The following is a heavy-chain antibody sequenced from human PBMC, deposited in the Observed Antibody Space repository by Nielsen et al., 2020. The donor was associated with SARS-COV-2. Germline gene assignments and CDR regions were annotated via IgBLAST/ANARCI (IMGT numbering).Heavy chain of an antibody. J-gene: IGHJ4*02. Sequence: GESLKISCAASGFTFRNYEMNWVRQAPGMGLEWVSYISNGGSTISYADSVKGRFTISRDNSKNTVSLEMNSLRAEDTAVYHCAKDVWSGAHQIGPDYWGQGTLVTVSS. D-gene: IGHD3-3*01. CDR2: ISNGGSTI. V-gene: IGHV3-48*03. CDR3: AKDVWSGAHQIGPDY. CDR1: GFTFRNYE.